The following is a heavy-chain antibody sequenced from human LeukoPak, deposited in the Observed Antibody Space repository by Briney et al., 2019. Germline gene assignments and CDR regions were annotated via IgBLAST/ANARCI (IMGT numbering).Heavy chain of an antibody. J-gene: IGHJ4*02. Sequence: GGSLRLSCAGSGFTFRSYAMSWVRQSPVKGLEWVSTISGSGGSTYYADSVKGRFTISRDNSKNTLYLQMNSLRAEDTAVYYCAKGLLAYCSGGSCYLFDYWGQGTLVTVSS. CDR2: ISGSGGST. D-gene: IGHD2-15*01. CDR1: GFTFRSYA. CDR3: AKGLLAYCSGGSCYLFDY. V-gene: IGHV3-23*01.